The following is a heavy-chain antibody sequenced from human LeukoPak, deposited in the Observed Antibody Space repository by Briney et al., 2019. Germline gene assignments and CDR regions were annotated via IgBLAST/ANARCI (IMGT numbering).Heavy chain of an antibody. CDR1: GGSISSAGYY. CDR3: ARWADY. J-gene: IGHJ4*02. Sequence: SETLSLTCTVSGGSISSAGYYWTWIRQPPGTGLEWIGYIYHDGTTYYNPSLKSRVTLSVDRSKNQFSLRLTSVTAADTAVYYCARWADYWGQGTLVTVSS. V-gene: IGHV4-30-2*01. CDR2: IYHDGTT.